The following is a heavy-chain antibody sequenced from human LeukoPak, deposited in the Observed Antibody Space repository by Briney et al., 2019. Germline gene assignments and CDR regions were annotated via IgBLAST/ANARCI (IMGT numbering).Heavy chain of an antibody. D-gene: IGHD6-25*01. CDR3: GRAPIRLSRRYYYYYMDV. V-gene: IGHV4-34*01. CDR2: INHSGST. J-gene: IGHJ6*03. Sequence: PSETLSLTCAVYGGSFSGYYWSWIRQPPGKGLEWIGEINHSGSTNYNPSLKSRVTISVDTSKNQFSLKLSSVTAADTAVYYCGRAPIRLSRRYYYYYMDVWGKGTTVTVSS. CDR1: GGSFSGYY.